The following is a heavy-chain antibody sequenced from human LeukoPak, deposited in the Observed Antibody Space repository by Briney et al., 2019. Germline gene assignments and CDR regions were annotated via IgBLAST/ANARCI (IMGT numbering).Heavy chain of an antibody. J-gene: IGHJ4*02. Sequence: GGSLRLSCAASGFTFSNCALSWVRQAPGKGLEWGSSVNDNGRDTYYADSVRGRFTISRDNSRNTLFLPMNSLKAEDTAIYFCARDPYRSWNHLIDFWGQGTLVTVSS. V-gene: IGHV3-23*01. D-gene: IGHD1-14*01. CDR3: ARDPYRSWNHLIDF. CDR1: GFTFSNCA. CDR2: VNDNGRDT.